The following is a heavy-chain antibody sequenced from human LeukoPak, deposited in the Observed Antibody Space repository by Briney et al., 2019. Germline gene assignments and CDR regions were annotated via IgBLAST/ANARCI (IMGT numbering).Heavy chain of an antibody. Sequence: GASVKVSCKASGYTFTSYDINWVRQAPGQGLEWMEWINPNNEGTSYAQKFQGGVTMTRDTSISTVYMELTSLTSDDTAVYYCARGVATPGAKFFDYWGQGTLVTVSS. CDR2: INPNNEGT. J-gene: IGHJ4*02. V-gene: IGHV1-2*02. D-gene: IGHD6-13*01. CDR1: GYTFTSYD. CDR3: ARGVATPGAKFFDY.